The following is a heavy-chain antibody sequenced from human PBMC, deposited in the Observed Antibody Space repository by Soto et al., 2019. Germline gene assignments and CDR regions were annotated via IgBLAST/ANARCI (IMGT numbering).Heavy chain of an antibody. D-gene: IGHD1-20*01. J-gene: IGHJ3*01. Sequence: EVQLVESGGGLVQPGGSLRLSCAASGFTDSDHYMDWVRHAPGKGLEWVGRARDKLHSYTTEYAASVRGRFNISRDDSKNTLYVQMNGQKTDDTAVYYCTRGDNWNDGVFAFNLWGQGTLEIVSS. CDR3: TRGDNWNDGVFAFNL. V-gene: IGHV3-72*01. CDR1: GFTDSDHY. CDR2: ARDKLHSYTT.